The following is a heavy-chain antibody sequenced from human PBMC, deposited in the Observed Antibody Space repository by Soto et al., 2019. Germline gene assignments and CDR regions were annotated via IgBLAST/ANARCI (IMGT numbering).Heavy chain of an antibody. Sequence: GGSLRPSCAASGFTFNSYWMHWVRQAPGKGLVWVSHIHSDGSSTTYADSVKGRFTISRDNAKNTVYLQMNGLRAEDTAVYYCARGGVGSFDCWGQGALVTVSS. CDR3: ARGGVGSFDC. CDR2: IHSDGSST. CDR1: GFTFNSYW. J-gene: IGHJ4*02. D-gene: IGHD2-2*03. V-gene: IGHV3-74*01.